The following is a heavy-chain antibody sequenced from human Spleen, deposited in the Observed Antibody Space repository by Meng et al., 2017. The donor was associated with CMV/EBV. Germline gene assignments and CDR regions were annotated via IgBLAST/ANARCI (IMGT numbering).Heavy chain of an antibody. D-gene: IGHD2-15*01. CDR3: ARAGPAATLYTMDV. CDR2: ISTNKGNT. V-gene: IGHV1-18*01. Sequence: ASGSSFMSYGITWVRQAPGQGLEWLVWISTNKGNTTYSQKLQGRVAMTTDTSTSTAYMEVRSLRSDDTAVYYCARAGPAATLYTMDVWGQGTVVTVSS. J-gene: IGHJ6*02. CDR1: GSSFMSYG.